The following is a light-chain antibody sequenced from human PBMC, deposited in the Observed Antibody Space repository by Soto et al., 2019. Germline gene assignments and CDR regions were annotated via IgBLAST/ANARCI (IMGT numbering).Light chain of an antibody. Sequence: QAVVTQPRSVSGSPGQSLTISCAGTSSDVGGYKYLSWYQQHPGKAPKLMIYDVSKRPSGVPDRFSGSKSGNTASLTISGLQADDEADYYCCSYAGSYTGVFGGGTKVTVL. V-gene: IGLV2-11*01. CDR2: DVS. CDR3: CSYAGSYTGV. CDR1: SSDVGGYKY. J-gene: IGLJ3*02.